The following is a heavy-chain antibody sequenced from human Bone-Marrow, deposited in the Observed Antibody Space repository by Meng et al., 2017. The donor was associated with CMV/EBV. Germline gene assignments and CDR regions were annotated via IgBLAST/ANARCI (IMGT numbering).Heavy chain of an antibody. J-gene: IGHJ6*02. CDR1: GGTFGSYT. V-gene: IGHV1-69*02. Sequence: KISCKASGGTFGSYTVTWVRQAPGQGLEWMGRIIPMVHIANYAQRFQGRVTITADKSTSTAYMELSSLRSDDTAVYYCARAGLGIVIEPRTMPGETYYFSSLDVWGQGTTVTVSS. CDR3: ARAGLGIVIEPRTMPGETYYFSSLDV. CDR2: IIPMVHIA. D-gene: IGHD2/OR15-2a*01.